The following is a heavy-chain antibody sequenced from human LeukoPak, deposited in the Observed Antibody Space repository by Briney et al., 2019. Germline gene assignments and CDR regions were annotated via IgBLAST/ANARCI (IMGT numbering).Heavy chain of an antibody. V-gene: IGHV1-46*01. CDR3: ARDRDNYYDSSGFYYFDY. CDR2: INPSGGST. CDR1: GYTFTSYY. Sequence: GASVKVSCKASGYTFTSYYMHWVRQAPGQGLEWMGIINPSGGSTSYAQKFQGRVTMTRDTSTSTVYMELSSLRSEDTAVYYCARDRDNYYDSSGFYYFDYWGQGTLVTVSS. J-gene: IGHJ4*02. D-gene: IGHD3-22*01.